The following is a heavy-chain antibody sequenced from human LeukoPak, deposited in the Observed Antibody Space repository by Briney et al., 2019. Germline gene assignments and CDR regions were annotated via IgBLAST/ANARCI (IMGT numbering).Heavy chain of an antibody. CDR3: ARDQSDFWSGYYYYYYYYMDV. CDR2: IIPILGIA. J-gene: IGHJ6*03. D-gene: IGHD3-3*01. Sequence: SVKVSCKASGGTFSSYTISWVPLAPGQGLEWMGRIIPILGIANYAQKFQGRVTITADKSTSTAYMELSSLRSEDTAVYYCARDQSDFWSGYYYYYYYYMDVWGKGTTVTVSS. V-gene: IGHV1-69*04. CDR1: GGTFSSYT.